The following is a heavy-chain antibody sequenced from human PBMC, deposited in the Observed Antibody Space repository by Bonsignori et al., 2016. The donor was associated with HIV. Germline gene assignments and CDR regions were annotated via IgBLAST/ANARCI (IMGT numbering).Heavy chain of an antibody. Sequence: VRQAPGQGLEWMGWISAYNGNTNYAQKLQGRVTMTTDTSTSTAYMELRSLRSDDTAVYYCARDFIAAAVSFDPWGQGTLVTVSS. D-gene: IGHD6-13*01. CDR3: ARDFIAAAVSFDP. J-gene: IGHJ5*02. V-gene: IGHV1-18*01. CDR2: ISAYNGNT.